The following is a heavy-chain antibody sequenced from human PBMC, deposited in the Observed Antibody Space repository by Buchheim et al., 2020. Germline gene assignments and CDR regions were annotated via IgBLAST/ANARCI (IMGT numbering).Heavy chain of an antibody. D-gene: IGHD1-26*01. J-gene: IGHJ4*02. CDR1: GGSISSSSYY. CDR2: IYYSGST. CDR3: ARTSYSGSYYQDY. Sequence: QLQLQESGPGLVKPSETLSLTCTVSGGSISSSSYYWGWIRQPPGKGLEWIGSIYYSGSTYYNPSLKSRVTIAVDTSKNQFSPKLSSVTAADTAVYYCARTSYSGSYYQDYWGQGTL. V-gene: IGHV4-39*07.